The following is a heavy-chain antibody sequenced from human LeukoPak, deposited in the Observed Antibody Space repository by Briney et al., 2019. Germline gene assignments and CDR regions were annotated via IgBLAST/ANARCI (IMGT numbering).Heavy chain of an antibody. V-gene: IGHV4-34*01. CDR2: INHSGST. Sequence: SETLSLTCAVYGGSFSGYYWSWIRQPPGKGLEWIGEINHSGSTNYNPSLKSRVTISVDTSKNQFSLKLSSVTAADTAVYYCAGALAYCGSDCYSDYWGQGTLVTVSS. CDR3: AGALAYCGSDCYSDY. D-gene: IGHD2-21*02. J-gene: IGHJ4*02. CDR1: GGSFSGYY.